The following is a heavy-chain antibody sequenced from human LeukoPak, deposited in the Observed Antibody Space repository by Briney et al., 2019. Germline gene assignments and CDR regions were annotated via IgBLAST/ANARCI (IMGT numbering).Heavy chain of an antibody. Sequence: PGGSLRLSCAASGFTVSSNYMSWVRQAPGKGLEWVSVIYSGGSTYYADSVKGRFTISRDNAKNTLYLQMNSLRAEDTAVYYCARTSYDILTGYYTYYFDYWGQGTLVTVSS. V-gene: IGHV3-66*01. CDR2: IYSGGST. CDR3: ARTSYDILTGYYTYYFDY. CDR1: GFTVSSNY. J-gene: IGHJ4*02. D-gene: IGHD3-9*01.